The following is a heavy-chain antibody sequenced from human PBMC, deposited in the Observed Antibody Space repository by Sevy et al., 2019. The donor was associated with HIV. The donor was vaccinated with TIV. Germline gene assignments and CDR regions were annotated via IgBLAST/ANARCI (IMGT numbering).Heavy chain of an antibody. J-gene: IGHJ4*02. Sequence: GGSLRLSCEVPGFTFNSYSFNWVRQAPGKGLEWISYISTSSDITYYEESVQGRFTISSDNVKNSLYLPMNSLRVEDTAIYYCARGTGIRSLYYFAYWGQGTLVTVSS. D-gene: IGHD1-1*01. CDR1: GFTFNSYS. V-gene: IGHV3-48*01. CDR3: ARGTGIRSLYYFAY. CDR2: ISTSSDIT.